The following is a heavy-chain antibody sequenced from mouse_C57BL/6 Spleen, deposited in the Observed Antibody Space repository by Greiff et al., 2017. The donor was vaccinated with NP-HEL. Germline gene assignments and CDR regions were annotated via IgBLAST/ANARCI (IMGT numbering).Heavy chain of an antibody. Sequence: EVQLQQSGPELVKPGASVKISCKASGYTFTDYYMNWVKQSHGKSLEWIGDINPNNGGTSYNQKFKGKATLTVDKSSSTAYMELRSLTSEDSAVYYCARVYYGYGFDYWGQGTTLTVSS. J-gene: IGHJ2*01. V-gene: IGHV1-26*01. CDR1: GYTFTDYY. D-gene: IGHD2-2*01. CDR3: ARVYYGYGFDY. CDR2: INPNNGGT.